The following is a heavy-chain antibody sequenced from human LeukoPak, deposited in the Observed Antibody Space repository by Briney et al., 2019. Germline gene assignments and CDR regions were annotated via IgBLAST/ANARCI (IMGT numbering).Heavy chain of an antibody. CDR3: ARHKSSLLWFGPIDY. Sequence: SVKVSCKASGGTFSSYALSWVRQAPGHGLEWIGGITPILGIANYAQDLQGRVTITADKSTNTAYMELSSLRSEDTAVYYCARHKSSLLWFGPIDYWGQGTLVTVSS. CDR2: ITPILGIA. D-gene: IGHD3-10*01. V-gene: IGHV1-69*04. J-gene: IGHJ4*02. CDR1: GGTFSSYA.